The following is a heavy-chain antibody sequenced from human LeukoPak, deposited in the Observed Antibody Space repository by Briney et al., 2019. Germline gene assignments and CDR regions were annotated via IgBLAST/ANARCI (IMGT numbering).Heavy chain of an antibody. Sequence: GGSLRLSCSASGFIFGDSAMNWVRQAPGKGLEWVGLIRSKLYGGTTDYAASVKGRFTISRDDSKSIAYLQMNSLKTEDTAVYYCTRGGLIEARYVFDYWGQGTLVTVST. CDR2: IRSKLYGGTT. CDR1: GFIFGDSA. CDR3: TRGGLIEARYVFDY. V-gene: IGHV3-49*04. D-gene: IGHD6-6*01. J-gene: IGHJ4*02.